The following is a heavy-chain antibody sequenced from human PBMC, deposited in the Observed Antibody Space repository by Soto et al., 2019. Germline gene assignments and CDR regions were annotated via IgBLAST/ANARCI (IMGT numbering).Heavy chain of an antibody. J-gene: IGHJ6*03. CDR1: GYTFTSYG. Sequence: ASVKVSCKASGYTFTSYGISWVRQAPGQGLEWMGWISAYNGNTNYAQKLQGRVTMTTDTSTSTAYMELRSLRSDDTAVYYCARAGPEEIGYYYYYYMDVWGKGTTVTVSS. CDR3: ARAGPEEIGYYYYYYMDV. V-gene: IGHV1-18*01. CDR2: ISAYNGNT. D-gene: IGHD2-21*01.